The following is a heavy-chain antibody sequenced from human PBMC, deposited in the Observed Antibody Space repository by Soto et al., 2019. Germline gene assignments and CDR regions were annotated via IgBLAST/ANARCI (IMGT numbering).Heavy chain of an antibody. CDR2: IYYSGTT. J-gene: IGHJ4*02. CDR1: AGSIKVVGYF. Sequence: SETLSLTCTVSAGSIKVVGYFLCWIRQPPGKGLEWVATIYYSGTTYYNPSLKSRLTISLDTSRNQFSLDLTSVTAADTAVYYCARLAYSHYSTWGQGTLVTVS. D-gene: IGHD5-12*01. CDR3: ARLAYSHYST. V-gene: IGHV4-39*01.